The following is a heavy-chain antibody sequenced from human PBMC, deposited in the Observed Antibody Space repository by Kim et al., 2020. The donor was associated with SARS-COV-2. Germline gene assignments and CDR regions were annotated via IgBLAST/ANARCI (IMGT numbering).Heavy chain of an antibody. Sequence: TSYAESVKGRFTISSDNAKNTLYLQMNRLTTDDTAVYFCARDGDGHFDFWGRGTQVIVSS. CDR2: T. D-gene: IGHD7-27*01. J-gene: IGHJ4*02. V-gene: IGHV3-74*01. CDR3: ARDGDGHFDF.